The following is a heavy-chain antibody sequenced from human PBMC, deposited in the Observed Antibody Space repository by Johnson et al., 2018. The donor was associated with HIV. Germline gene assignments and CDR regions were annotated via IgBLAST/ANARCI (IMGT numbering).Heavy chain of an antibody. CDR1: GFSFSSYG. CDR3: VRDRGTVVIWSDAFDM. J-gene: IGHJ3*02. CDR2: IWYDGSNK. V-gene: IGHV3-33*08. D-gene: IGHD3-22*01. Sequence: QMQLVESGGGFVEPGGSLRLSCAASGFSFSSYGMEWVRQAPGKGLEWVAVIWYDGSNKYYADSVKGRFNISRDNAKNSLYLQMNSLRAEDTAVYFCVRDRGTVVIWSDAFDMWGQGTLVIVSS.